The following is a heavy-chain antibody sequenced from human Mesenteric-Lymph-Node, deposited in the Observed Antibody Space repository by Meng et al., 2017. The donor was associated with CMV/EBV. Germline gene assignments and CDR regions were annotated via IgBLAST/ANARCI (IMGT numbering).Heavy chain of an antibody. J-gene: IGHJ3*02. CDR1: GGSISSSSYY. V-gene: IGHV4-39*07. CDR3: ARDRFSDAFDI. D-gene: IGHD3-3*01. CDR2: IYYSGST. Sequence: ESLKISCTVSGGSISSSSYYWGWIRQPPGKGLEWIGSIYYSGSTYYNPTLKSRVTISVDTSKNQFSLKLSSVTAADTAVYYCARDRFSDAFDIWGQGTMVTVSS.